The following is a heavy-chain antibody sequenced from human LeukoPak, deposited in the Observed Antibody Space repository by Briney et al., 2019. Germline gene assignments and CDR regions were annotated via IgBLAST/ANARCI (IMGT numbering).Heavy chain of an antibody. Sequence: GGSLRLSCAASGFTFSISGMNWVRQAPGKGLEWVSSISSSSSYIHYADSVEGRFTISRDNAQNSLHLQMNSLRAEDTAVYFCARERDCGRFSCGAYYFKSWGQGTLVTVSS. CDR3: ARERDCGRFSCGAYYFKS. CDR1: GFTFSISG. D-gene: IGHD2-15*01. V-gene: IGHV3-21*01. J-gene: IGHJ4*02. CDR2: ISSSSSYI.